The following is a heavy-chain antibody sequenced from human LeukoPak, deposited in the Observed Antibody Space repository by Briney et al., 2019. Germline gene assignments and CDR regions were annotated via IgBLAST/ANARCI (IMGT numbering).Heavy chain of an antibody. CDR3: ARELDTAMVPDY. Sequence: GASVKVSCKASGYTFTGYYMHWVRQAPGQGLEWMGWINPNSGGTNYAQKFQGRVTVTRDTSISTAYMELSRLRSDDTAVYYCARELDTAMVPDYWGQGTLVTVSS. J-gene: IGHJ4*02. V-gene: IGHV1-2*02. CDR1: GYTFTGYY. D-gene: IGHD5-18*01. CDR2: INPNSGGT.